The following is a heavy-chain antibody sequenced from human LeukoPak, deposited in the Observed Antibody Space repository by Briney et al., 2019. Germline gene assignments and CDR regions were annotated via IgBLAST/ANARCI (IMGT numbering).Heavy chain of an antibody. J-gene: IGHJ3*02. Sequence: GRSLRLSCAASGFTFSTYGMHWVRQAPGKGLEWLAAVSYDGSNKYYTDSVKGRFTLSRDNSKNTLYLQMNSLRAEDTAVYYCAFHYFDSSGPDAFDIWGQGTMVTVSS. CDR1: GFTFSTYG. V-gene: IGHV3-30-3*01. CDR2: VSYDGSNK. D-gene: IGHD3-22*01. CDR3: AFHYFDSSGPDAFDI.